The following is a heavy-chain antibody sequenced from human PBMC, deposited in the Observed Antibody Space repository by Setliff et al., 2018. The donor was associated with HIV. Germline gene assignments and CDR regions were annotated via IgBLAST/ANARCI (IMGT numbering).Heavy chain of an antibody. CDR2: IRTDGDAT. V-gene: IGHV3-23*01. J-gene: IGHJ4*02. D-gene: IGHD3-22*01. Sequence: GGSLRLSCAASGFTFSSYSMTWVRQAPGKGLEWVSSIRTDGDATYYADSVKGRFTISRDNSKNTLYLQMNSLRVEDAAVYYCAKGRSGYYNFDSWGQGTLVTVSS. CDR3: AKGRSGYYNFDS. CDR1: GFTFSSYS.